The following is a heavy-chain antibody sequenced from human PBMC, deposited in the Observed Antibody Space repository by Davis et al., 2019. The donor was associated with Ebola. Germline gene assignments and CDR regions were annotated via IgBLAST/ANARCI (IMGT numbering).Heavy chain of an antibody. CDR3: ARETYYYDSSGYHTVFDY. D-gene: IGHD3-22*01. J-gene: IGHJ4*02. CDR2: ISSSSSYI. V-gene: IGHV3-21*01. Sequence: GESLKISCAASGFIFSSYSMNWVRQAPGKGLEWVSSISSSSSYIYYADSVKGRFTISRDNAKNSLYLQMNSLRAEDTAVYYCARETYYYDSSGYHTVFDYWGQGTLVTVSS. CDR1: GFIFSSYS.